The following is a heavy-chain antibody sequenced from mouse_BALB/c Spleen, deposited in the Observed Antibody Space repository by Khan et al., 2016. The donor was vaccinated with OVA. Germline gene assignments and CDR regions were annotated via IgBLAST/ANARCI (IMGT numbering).Heavy chain of an antibody. CDR2: IGPGSSNT. J-gene: IGHJ4*01. Sequence: DLVKPGTSVKLYCKASGYTFTSYWINWIKQRPGQGLEWIGRIGPGSSNTYYNEMFKGKAALTVDTSSSTAYIQLSSLSSEDSAVYFCAREKYYDRSCYAMDYWGQGTSVTVSA. V-gene: IGHV1S41*01. CDR1: GYTFTSYW. CDR3: AREKYYDRSCYAMDY. D-gene: IGHD1-1*01.